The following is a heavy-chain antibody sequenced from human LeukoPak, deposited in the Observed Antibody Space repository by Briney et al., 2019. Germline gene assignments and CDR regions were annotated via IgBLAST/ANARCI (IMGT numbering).Heavy chain of an antibody. CDR2: ISSSSSYI. V-gene: IGHV3-21*01. CDR3: ARVVGATTVC. D-gene: IGHD1-26*01. Sequence: GGSLRLSCAASGFTFSSYSMNWVRQAPGKGLEGVSSISSSSSYIYYAGSVKGRFTISRDNAKNSLYLQMNSLRAEDTAVYYCARVVGATTVCWGQGTLVTVSS. CDR1: GFTFSSYS. J-gene: IGHJ4*02.